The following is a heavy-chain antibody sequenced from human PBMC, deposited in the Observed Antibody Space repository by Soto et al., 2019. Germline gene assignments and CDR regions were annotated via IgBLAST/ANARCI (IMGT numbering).Heavy chain of an antibody. V-gene: IGHV1-18*01. Sequence: ASVKVSCKAAGYTFTRYGISWVRQAPGQGLEWMGWISAYNGNTNYAQKLQGRATMTTDTSTSTAYMELRSLRSDDTAVYYCAREGLGAVAGTLDPWGQGTLVTVSS. CDR1: GYTFTRYG. J-gene: IGHJ5*02. D-gene: IGHD6-19*01. CDR2: ISAYNGNT. CDR3: AREGLGAVAGTLDP.